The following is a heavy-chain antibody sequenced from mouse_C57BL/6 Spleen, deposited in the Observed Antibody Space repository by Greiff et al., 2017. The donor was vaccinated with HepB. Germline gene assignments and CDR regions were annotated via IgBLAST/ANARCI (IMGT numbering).Heavy chain of an antibody. V-gene: IGHV1-50*01. CDR3: ARCYGSSYLDY. CDR2: IDPSDSYT. CDR1: GYNFTSYW. J-gene: IGHJ2*01. Sequence: QVQLQQPGAELVKPGASVKLSCKASGYNFTSYWMQWVKQRPGQGLEWIGEIDPSDSYTNYNQKFKGKATLTVDTSSSTAYMQLSSLTSEDSAVYYCARCYGSSYLDYWGQGTTLTVSS. D-gene: IGHD1-1*01.